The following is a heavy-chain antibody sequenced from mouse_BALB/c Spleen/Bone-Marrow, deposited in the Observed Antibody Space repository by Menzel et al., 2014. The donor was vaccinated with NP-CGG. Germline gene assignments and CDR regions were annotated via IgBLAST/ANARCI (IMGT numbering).Heavy chain of an antibody. V-gene: IGHV1S81*02. CDR1: GYTFSSYY. D-gene: IGHD1-1*01. Sequence: QVQLQQSGAELVKPGASVKLSCKASGYTFSSYYMYWVKQRPGQGLEWIGEINPSNGGTKSNEKFKSKATLTVDKSSSTAYMQLSSLTSEDSAVYYCTRSNYGYWYFDVWGAGTTVTVSS. CDR2: INPSNGGT. J-gene: IGHJ1*01. CDR3: TRSNYGYWYFDV.